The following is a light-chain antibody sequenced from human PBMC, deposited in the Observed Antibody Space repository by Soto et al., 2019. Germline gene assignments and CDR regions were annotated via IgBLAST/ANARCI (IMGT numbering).Light chain of an antibody. CDR1: KGISSW. V-gene: IGKV1-5*03. Sequence: DIQMTQSPSALSASVGDRVTITCRGRKGISSWLAWYQQKPGKAPRILIYKASSLASGVPSRFSGSGSGTEFTLTISSLQPEDVATSHCQQHTTFGQGTKVEI. CDR2: KAS. J-gene: IGKJ1*01. CDR3: QQHTT.